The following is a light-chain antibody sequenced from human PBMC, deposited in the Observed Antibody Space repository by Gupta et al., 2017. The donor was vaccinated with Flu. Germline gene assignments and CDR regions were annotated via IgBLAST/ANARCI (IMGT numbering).Light chain of an antibody. CDR1: QDIMKF. CDR2: DAS. Sequence: PSSLSASVGDRVTITCQASQDIMKFLNWYQQKPGKAPKILIYDASNLETGVPSRFSGNGSGTDFSFTISSLQPEDIATFYCQQYAHLLLAFGGGTKVEI. J-gene: IGKJ4*01. V-gene: IGKV1-33*01. CDR3: QQYAHLLLA.